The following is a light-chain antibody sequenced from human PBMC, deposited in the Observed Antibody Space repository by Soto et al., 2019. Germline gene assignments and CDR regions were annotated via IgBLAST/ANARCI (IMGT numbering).Light chain of an antibody. CDR2: EVS. Sequence: QSPLTQPASVSGSPGHSITISCTGTSSDVGNYKYVSWYQQHPGKAPKLMIYEVSNRPSGVSNRFSGSKSGNTASLTISGLQAEEETDYYCFSYTSSGTYVFGTGTNVTVL. CDR3: FSYTSSGTYV. V-gene: IGLV2-14*01. J-gene: IGLJ1*01. CDR1: SSDVGNYKY.